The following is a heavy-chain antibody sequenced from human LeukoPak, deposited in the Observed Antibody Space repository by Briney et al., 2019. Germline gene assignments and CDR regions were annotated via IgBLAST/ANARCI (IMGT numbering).Heavy chain of an antibody. J-gene: IGHJ5*02. CDR2: INHSGST. D-gene: IGHD2-15*01. Sequence: SETLSLTCAVSGYSISSGYYWGWIRLPPGKGLEWIGIINHSGSTFCNTSLKSRVTISVDTSTNQFSLQLRSVTAADTALYYCARVGYCSGGSCLNWFDPWGRGTLVTVSS. CDR3: ARVGYCSGGSCLNWFDP. V-gene: IGHV4-38-2*01. CDR1: GYSISSGYY.